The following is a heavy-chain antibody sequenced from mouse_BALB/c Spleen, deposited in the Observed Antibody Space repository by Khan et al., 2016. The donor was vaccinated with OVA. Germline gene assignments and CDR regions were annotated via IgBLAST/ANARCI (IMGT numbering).Heavy chain of an antibody. CDR3: ARGYFGDCEFAY. CDR1: GYTFTTYW. Sequence: QVQLQQPGAELVKPGASVKLSCKTSGYTFTTYWIQWVKQRPGQGLRWIGQIFPGTGTTYYNDQFKDKATLTVDTSSTTAYLQLSSLPSEDSAVYFCARGYFGDCEFAYWGHGTMITVSP. CDR2: IFPGTGTT. D-gene: IGHD2-13*01. J-gene: IGHJ3*01. V-gene: IGHV1S132*01.